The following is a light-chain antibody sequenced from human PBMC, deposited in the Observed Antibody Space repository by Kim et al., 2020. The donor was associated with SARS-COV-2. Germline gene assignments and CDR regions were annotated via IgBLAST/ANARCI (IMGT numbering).Light chain of an antibody. CDR2: AAS. CDR1: QGISNY. J-gene: IGKJ1*01. Sequence: PSPSSLSASVGDRVTITCRASQGISNYLAWYQQKPGKVPKLLIYAASTLRSGVPSRFSGSGSGTDFTLTISSLQPEDVATYYCQKYNSAPWTFGKGTKVDIK. V-gene: IGKV1-27*01. CDR3: QKYNSAPWT.